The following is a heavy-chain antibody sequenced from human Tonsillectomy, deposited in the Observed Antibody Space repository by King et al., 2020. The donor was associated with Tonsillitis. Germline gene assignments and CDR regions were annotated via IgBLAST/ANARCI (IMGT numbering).Heavy chain of an antibody. CDR1: GGSISSSSYY. J-gene: IGHJ4*02. CDR3: ASLPPRVGGENTIDY. D-gene: IGHD3-16*01. CDR2: IYYSGST. V-gene: IGHV4-39*01. Sequence: LQLQESGPGLVKPSETLSLTCTVSGGSISSSSYYWGWIRQPPGKGLEWIGSIYYSGSTYYNPSLKSRVTISVDTSKNQFSLKLSSVTAADTAVYYCASLPPRVGGENTIDYWGRGTLAPVSS.